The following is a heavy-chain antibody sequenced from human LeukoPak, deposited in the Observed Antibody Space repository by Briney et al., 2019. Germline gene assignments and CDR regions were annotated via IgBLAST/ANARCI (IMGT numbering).Heavy chain of an antibody. J-gene: IGHJ4*02. Sequence: GGSLRLSCAASGFTFSSYSMNWVRQAPGKGLEWVSSIRSSSSYIYSADSLKGRFTISRDNAKNSLYLQMNSLRAEDTAIYYCARDIGGSFYGRPFDYWGQGTLVTVSS. CDR3: ARDIGGSFYGRPFDY. CDR2: IRSSSSYI. V-gene: IGHV3-21*01. CDR1: GFTFSSYS. D-gene: IGHD1-26*01.